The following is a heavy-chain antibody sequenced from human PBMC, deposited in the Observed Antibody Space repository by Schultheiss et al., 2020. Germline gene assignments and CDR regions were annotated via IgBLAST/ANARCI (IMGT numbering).Heavy chain of an antibody. V-gene: IGHV3-33*01. D-gene: IGHD3-16*02. CDR3: ARDGGDYDYIWGSYRSEYFQH. CDR1: GFTFSSYG. J-gene: IGHJ1*01. Sequence: LSCAASGFTFSSYGMHWVRQAPGKGLEWVAVIWYDGSNKYYADSVKGRFTISRDNSKNTLYLQMNSLRAEDTAVYYCARDGGDYDYIWGSYRSEYFQHWGQGTLVTVSS. CDR2: IWYDGSNK.